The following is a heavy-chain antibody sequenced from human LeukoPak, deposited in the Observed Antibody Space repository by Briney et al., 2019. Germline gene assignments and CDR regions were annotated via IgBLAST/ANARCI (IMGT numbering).Heavy chain of an antibody. CDR2: ISYDGNNK. V-gene: IGHV3-30*04. J-gene: IGHJ5*02. CDR3: ARGLGQYYDTSDNWFDP. Sequence: GGSLRLSCAASGFTFSSYAMHWVRQAPGKGLEWVALISYDGNNKYYANSVKGRFTISRDNAKNTLNLQMNSLRAEDTAVYYCARGLGQYYDTSDNWFDPWGQGTLVTVSS. CDR1: GFTFSSYA. D-gene: IGHD3-22*01.